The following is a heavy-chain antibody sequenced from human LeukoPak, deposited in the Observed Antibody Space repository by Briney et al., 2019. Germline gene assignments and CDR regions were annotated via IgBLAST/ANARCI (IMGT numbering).Heavy chain of an antibody. Sequence: ASVKVSCKASGYTFTSYGISWVRQAPGQGLEWMGIINPSGGSTSYAQKFQGRVTMTRDTSTSTVYMELSSLRSEDTAVYYCARDRIDDFWSHLFDYWGQGTLVTVSS. D-gene: IGHD3-3*01. V-gene: IGHV1-46*01. CDR3: ARDRIDDFWSHLFDY. J-gene: IGHJ4*02. CDR2: INPSGGST. CDR1: GYTFTSYG.